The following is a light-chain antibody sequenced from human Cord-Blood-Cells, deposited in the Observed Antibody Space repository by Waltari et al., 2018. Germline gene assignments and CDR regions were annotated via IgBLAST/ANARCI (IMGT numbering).Light chain of an antibody. J-gene: IGKJ1*01. V-gene: IGKV3-20*01. CDR3: QQYGSSWT. CDR1: QSFSSSY. CDR2: GAS. Sequence: EIVLTQSPGTLSLSPGEGATLSCRASQSFSSSYLSWYQQKPGQASRLLIYGASSRATGIPDSFSGSGSGTDFTLTISRLEPEEFAVYYCQQYGSSWTFGQGTKVEIK.